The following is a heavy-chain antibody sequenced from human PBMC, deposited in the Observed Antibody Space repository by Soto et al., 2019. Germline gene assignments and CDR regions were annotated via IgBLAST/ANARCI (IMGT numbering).Heavy chain of an antibody. CDR3: ARGNIVVVPAATTVYYYYYYMEV. Sequence: ASVKVSCKASGYTFTSYDINWVRQATGQGLEWMGWLNPNSGNTGYAQKFQGRVTMTRSTSISTAYMELSSLRSEDTAVYYCARGNIVVVPAATTVYYYYYYMEVWGKGTTVTVSS. CDR1: GYTFTSYD. D-gene: IGHD2-2*01. J-gene: IGHJ6*03. CDR2: LNPNSGNT. V-gene: IGHV1-8*01.